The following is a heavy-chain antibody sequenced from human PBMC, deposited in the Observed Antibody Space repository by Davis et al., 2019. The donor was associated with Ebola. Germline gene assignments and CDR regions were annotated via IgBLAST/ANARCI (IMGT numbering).Heavy chain of an antibody. CDR1: GGTFSSYA. Sequence: SVKVSCKASGGTFSSYAISWVRQAPGQGLEWMGGIIPIFGTANYAQKFQGRVTITADESTITAYMELSSLRSEDTAVYYCARDDGYNLIVGAFDIWGQGTMVTVSS. J-gene: IGHJ3*02. CDR3: ARDDGYNLIVGAFDI. V-gene: IGHV1-69*13. CDR2: IIPIFGTA. D-gene: IGHD5-24*01.